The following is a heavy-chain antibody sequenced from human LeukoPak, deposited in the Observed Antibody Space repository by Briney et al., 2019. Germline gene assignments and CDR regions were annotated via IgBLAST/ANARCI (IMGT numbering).Heavy chain of an antibody. J-gene: IGHJ4*02. V-gene: IGHV4-39*01. Sequence: SETLSLTCTVSGGSISSSSFYWGWIRQPPGKGLEWIGSIYYRGSTYYNPSLESRVTISVDMSENQVSLKLRSVTAADTAVYYCTEFYFDRSGYADYWGQGTLVTVAS. CDR2: IYYRGST. D-gene: IGHD3-22*01. CDR1: GGSISSSSFY. CDR3: TEFYFDRSGYADY.